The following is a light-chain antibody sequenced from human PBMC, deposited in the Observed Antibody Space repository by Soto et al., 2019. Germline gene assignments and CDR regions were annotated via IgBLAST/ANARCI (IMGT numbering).Light chain of an antibody. J-gene: IGKJ5*01. CDR2: DAS. CDR3: QQRYIWPPIT. V-gene: IGKV3-11*01. Sequence: EIELTQFPATLSLSPGERATLSCRASQSVNKYLAWYQQRPGQAPRLLVYDASNTATGVPARFSGSGSGTDFTLTITSLEPEDFAVYYCQQRYIWPPITFGQGTRLEIK. CDR1: QSVNKY.